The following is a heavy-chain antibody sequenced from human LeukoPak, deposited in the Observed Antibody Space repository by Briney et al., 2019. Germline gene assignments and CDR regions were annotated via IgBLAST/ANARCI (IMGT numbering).Heavy chain of an antibody. CDR2: IKQDGSEK. V-gene: IGHV3-7*01. D-gene: IGHD3-9*01. J-gene: IGHJ4*02. CDR3: AKGAGSYYDILTGYYTPDYFDY. CDR1: GFTFSSYW. Sequence: GGSLRLSCAASGFTFSSYWMSWVRQAPGKGLEWVANIKQDGSEKYYVDSVKGRFTISRDNSKNTLYLQMNSLRAEDTAVYYCAKGAGSYYDILTGYYTPDYFDYWGQGTLVTVSS.